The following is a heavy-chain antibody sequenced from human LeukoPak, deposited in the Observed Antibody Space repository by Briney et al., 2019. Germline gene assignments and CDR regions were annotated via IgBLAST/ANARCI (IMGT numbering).Heavy chain of an antibody. CDR3: AKGWLWTDV. CDR2: ISGSGGST. J-gene: IGHJ6*02. V-gene: IGHV3-23*01. CDR1: GFTFSSFA. Sequence: GGSLRLSCAASGFTFSSFAMSWVRQAPGKGLEGCSAISGSGGSTYYADSVKGRFTISRDNSKNTLYLQMNSLRAEDTAVYYCAKGWLWTDVWGQGTTVTVSS. D-gene: IGHD3-22*01.